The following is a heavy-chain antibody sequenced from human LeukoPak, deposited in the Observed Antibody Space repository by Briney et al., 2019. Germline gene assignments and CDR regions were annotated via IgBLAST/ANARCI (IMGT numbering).Heavy chain of an antibody. D-gene: IGHD3-22*01. V-gene: IGHV4-39*01. CDR1: GGSISSSSYY. CDR3: ARGRVVVTAYNWFDP. Sequence: SETLSLTCTVSGGSISSSSYYWGWIRQPPGKGLEWIGRIYYSGSTYYNPSLKSRVTISVDTAKNQFSLKLSSVTAADTAVYYCARGRVVVTAYNWFDPWGQGTLVTVSS. CDR2: IYYSGST. J-gene: IGHJ5*02.